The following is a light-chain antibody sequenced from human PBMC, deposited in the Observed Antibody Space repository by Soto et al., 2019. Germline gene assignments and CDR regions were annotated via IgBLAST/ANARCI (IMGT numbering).Light chain of an antibody. CDR3: QQYNSYSTGT. CDR2: KAS. CDR1: QSVSSW. V-gene: IGKV1-5*03. Sequence: DIQMTQSPSTLSASVGDRVIITCRASQSVSSWLAWYQQKPGKAPKLLIYKASSLETGVPSRFSGSGSGTEFTLTISSLQPDGFATYYCQQYNSYSTGTFGQGTKVEIK. J-gene: IGKJ1*01.